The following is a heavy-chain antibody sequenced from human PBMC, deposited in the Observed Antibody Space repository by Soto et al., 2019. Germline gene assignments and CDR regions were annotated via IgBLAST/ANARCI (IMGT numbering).Heavy chain of an antibody. CDR3: ARGRWQLDRNYYYGMDV. J-gene: IGHJ6*02. CDR1: GGTFNTYV. V-gene: IGHV1-69*06. D-gene: IGHD2-15*01. CDR2: ITPIFGTA. Sequence: GASVKVSCKASGGTFNTYVISWVRQAPGQGLEWMGGITPIFGTANYAQKFQGRVTVTADKSTSTAYMELSSLRSEDTAVYFCARGRWQLDRNYYYGMDVWGQGPTVTVYS.